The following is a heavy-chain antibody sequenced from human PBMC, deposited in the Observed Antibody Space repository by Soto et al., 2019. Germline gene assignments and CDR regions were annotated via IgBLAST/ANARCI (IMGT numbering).Heavy chain of an antibody. CDR3: ARGYSGSHDAFDI. Sequence: WGSLRLSCASSECTFSSYDLHWVRQATGKGLEWVSAIGTAGDPYYPGSVKGRFTISRENAKNSLYLQMNSLRAGDTAVYYCARGYSGSHDAFDIWGQGTMVTVSS. J-gene: IGHJ3*02. V-gene: IGHV3-13*05. D-gene: IGHD1-26*01. CDR1: ECTFSSYD. CDR2: IGTAGDP.